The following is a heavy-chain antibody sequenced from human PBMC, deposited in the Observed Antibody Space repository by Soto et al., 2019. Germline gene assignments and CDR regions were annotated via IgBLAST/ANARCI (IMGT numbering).Heavy chain of an antibody. D-gene: IGHD5-18*01. V-gene: IGHV3-74*01. Sequence: GGPLRLSCEASGFTFNYYWMHWVRQAPGKGLEWVSRINSDGGSITYADSVKGRFTISRDNARNTVYLQMNRLTADDTAVYYCGRGPGYSTWSVALDQWGQGTQVTVSS. CDR2: INSDGGSI. J-gene: IGHJ5*02. CDR1: GFTFNYYW. CDR3: GRGPGYSTWSVALDQ.